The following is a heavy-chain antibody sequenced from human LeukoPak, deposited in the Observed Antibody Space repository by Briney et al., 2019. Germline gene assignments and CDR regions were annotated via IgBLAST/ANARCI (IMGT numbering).Heavy chain of an antibody. CDR1: GYTFTGYY. J-gene: IGHJ4*02. D-gene: IGHD6-19*01. CDR3: ARDPPGYSSGWLTLADY. Sequence: ASVKVSCKASGYTFTGYYMHWVRQAPGQGLEWMGWINPNSGGTNYAQKFQGRVTMTRDTSISTAYMELSRLRSDDTAVYYCARDPPGYSSGWLTLADYWGQGTLVTVSS. CDR2: INPNSGGT. V-gene: IGHV1-2*02.